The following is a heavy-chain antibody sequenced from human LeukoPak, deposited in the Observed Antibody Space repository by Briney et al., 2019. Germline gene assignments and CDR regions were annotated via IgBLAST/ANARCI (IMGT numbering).Heavy chain of an antibody. CDR2: IWYDGSNK. CDR3: ARDPLVELSGSYSAYFDY. D-gene: IGHD1-26*01. Sequence: PGRSLRLSCAASGFTFSSYGMHWVRQAPGKGLEWVAVIWYDGSNKYYADSVKGRFTISRDNSKNTLYLQMNSLRAEDTAVYYCARDPLVELSGSYSAYFDYGGQGTLVTVSS. J-gene: IGHJ4*02. V-gene: IGHV3-33*01. CDR1: GFTFSSYG.